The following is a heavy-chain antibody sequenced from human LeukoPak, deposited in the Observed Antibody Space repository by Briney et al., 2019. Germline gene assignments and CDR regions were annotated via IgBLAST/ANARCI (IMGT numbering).Heavy chain of an antibody. CDR2: IYTDGSSI. D-gene: IGHD2-2*01. V-gene: IGHV3-74*01. J-gene: IGHJ4*02. Sequence: GGSLRLSCAASGFTFSNHWMHWVRQAPGKGLVWVSRIYTDGSSITYADSVRGRFTISRDNAKNTLYLQMNSLRAEDTAVYYCARVMGRYCSSTSCYVDYWGQGTLVTVSS. CDR1: GFTFSNHW. CDR3: ARVMGRYCSSTSCYVDY.